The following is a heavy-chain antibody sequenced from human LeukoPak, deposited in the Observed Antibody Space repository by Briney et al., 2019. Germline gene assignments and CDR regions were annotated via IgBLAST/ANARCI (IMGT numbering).Heavy chain of an antibody. V-gene: IGHV3-74*01. Sequence: GGSLRLSCAASGFTFSRFWMHWVRQAPGKGLVWVARTSSDGSSTVYADSVKGRFTISRDNAKKTLYLQMNSLRAEDTAIYYCARDSDAGFDYWGQGPWSPSPQ. CDR1: GFTFSRFW. CDR2: TSSDGSST. CDR3: ARDSDAGFDY. J-gene: IGHJ4*02.